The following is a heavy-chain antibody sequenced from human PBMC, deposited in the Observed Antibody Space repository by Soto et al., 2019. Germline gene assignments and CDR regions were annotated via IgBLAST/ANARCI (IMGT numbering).Heavy chain of an antibody. J-gene: IGHJ3*02. CDR3: ARVSLPAPSAFDI. V-gene: IGHV1-69*05. Sequence: SVKVSCKASGGTFSSYAISWVRQAPGQGLEWMGGIIPIFGTANYAQKFQGRVTMTTDTSTSTAYMELRSLRSDDTAVYYCARVSLPAPSAFDIWGQGTMVTVSS. CDR2: IIPIFGTA. CDR1: GGTFSSYA.